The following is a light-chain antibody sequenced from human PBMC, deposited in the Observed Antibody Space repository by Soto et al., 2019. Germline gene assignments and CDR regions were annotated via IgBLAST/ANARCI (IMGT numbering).Light chain of an antibody. CDR1: EGISNY. Sequence: DIQMTQSPSSLSASVGDRVTLTCRASEGISNYLAWYQQKPGKVPKLLIYAASTLQSGVPSRFSGSGSGTDFTLTISSLQPEDVSIYYCQKYNSVPRTFGPGTKVDIK. CDR2: AAS. CDR3: QKYNSVPRT. J-gene: IGKJ3*01. V-gene: IGKV1-27*01.